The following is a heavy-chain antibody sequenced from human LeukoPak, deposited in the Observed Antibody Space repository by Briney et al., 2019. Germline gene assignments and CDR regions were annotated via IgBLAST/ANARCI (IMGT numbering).Heavy chain of an antibody. Sequence: SVKVSCKASGGTFSSYAISWVRQAPGQGLEWMGGIIPIFGTANYAQKFQGRATITADESTSTAYMELSSLRSEDTAVYYCARGRLPLRYLGDFDYWGQGTLVTVSS. CDR2: IIPIFGTA. CDR3: ARGRLPLRYLGDFDY. D-gene: IGHD3-9*01. J-gene: IGHJ4*02. CDR1: GGTFSSYA. V-gene: IGHV1-69*13.